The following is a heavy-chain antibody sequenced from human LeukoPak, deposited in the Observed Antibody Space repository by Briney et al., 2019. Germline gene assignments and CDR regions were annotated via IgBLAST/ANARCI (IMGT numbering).Heavy chain of an antibody. CDR2: IIPILGIA. CDR1: GGTFSSYA. V-gene: IGHV1-69*04. D-gene: IGHD2-15*01. CDR3: ARRVTHAGYCSGGSCYDGDY. J-gene: IGHJ4*02. Sequence: SVKVSCKASGGTFSSYAISWVRQAPGQGLEWMGRIIPILGIANYAQKFQGRVTITADKSTSTAYMELSSLRSEDTAVYYCARRVTHAGYCSGGSCYDGDYWGQGTLVTVSS.